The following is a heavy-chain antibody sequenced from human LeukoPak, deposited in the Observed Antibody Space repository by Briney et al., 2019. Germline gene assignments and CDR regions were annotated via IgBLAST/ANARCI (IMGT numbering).Heavy chain of an antibody. J-gene: IGHJ5*02. Sequence: PSETLSLTCLVSGASISGHYWSWLRQPPGKGLEWIGYIYYSGSTNYNPSLKSRVTISVDTSKNQFSLKLSSVTAADTAVYYCARRVEMATTDNWFDPWGQGTLVTVSS. D-gene: IGHD5-24*01. V-gene: IGHV4-59*08. CDR1: GASISGHY. CDR3: ARRVEMATTDNWFDP. CDR2: IYYSGST.